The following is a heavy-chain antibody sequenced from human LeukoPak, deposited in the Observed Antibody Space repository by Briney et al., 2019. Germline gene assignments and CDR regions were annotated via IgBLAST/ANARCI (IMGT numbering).Heavy chain of an antibody. J-gene: IGHJ4*02. CDR1: RYTFSGYY. V-gene: IGHV1-2*02. D-gene: IGHD6-6*01. CDR3: GRVGRAFTARSSFFDY. Sequence: ASVKVSCKASRYTFSGYYMHWVRQAPGQGLEWMGWINPNSGGTNYAQKFQGRVTMTRDTSISTAYMELIRLRSADTAVYYCGRVGRAFTARSSFFDYWGQGTLVSVSS. CDR2: INPNSGGT.